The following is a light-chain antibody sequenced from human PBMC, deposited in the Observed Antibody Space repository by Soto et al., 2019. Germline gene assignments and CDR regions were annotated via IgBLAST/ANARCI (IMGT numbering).Light chain of an antibody. CDR1: QIISRW. J-gene: IGKJ4*01. Sequence: DIQMTQSPSTLSASVGDRVTITCRASQIISRWLAWYQQKPGKAPKLLIYKASSLESGVPSRFSGSGSGTEFTLTISSLQADDFATYYCQQYNGYSLTFGGGTKVEIK. V-gene: IGKV1-5*03. CDR3: QQYNGYSLT. CDR2: KAS.